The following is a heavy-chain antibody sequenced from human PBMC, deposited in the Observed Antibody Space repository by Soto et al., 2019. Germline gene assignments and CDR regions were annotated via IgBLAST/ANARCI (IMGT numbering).Heavy chain of an antibody. V-gene: IGHV1-46*01. CDR2: INPSGGTT. J-gene: IGHJ4*02. CDR3: ARGRYSISSDWGN. CDR1: GYTFTNYY. Sequence: QVQLVQSGAEVKKPGASVKVSCKASGYTFTNYYIHCVRQAPGQGLQWMGVINPSGGTTDYAQKFQGRVTMTRDTSTSTVYMELSSLKSEDTAQYYCARGRYSISSDWGNWGQGHLVTVAS. D-gene: IGHD6-6*01.